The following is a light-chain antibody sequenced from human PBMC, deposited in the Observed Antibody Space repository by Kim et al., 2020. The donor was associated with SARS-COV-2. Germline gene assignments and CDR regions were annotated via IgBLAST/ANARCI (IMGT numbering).Light chain of an antibody. CDR2: GAS. V-gene: IGKV3-20*01. CDR3: QQYSSSPPT. CDR1: QTISSNY. J-gene: IGKJ1*01. Sequence: EVVLTQSPGTLSLSPGEGAALSCRASQTISSNYVAWYQQKPGQSPRLLVYGASTRAIGIPARFSGSGSETDFTLTISGLEPEDFAVYYCQQYSSSPPTFGQGTKLEI.